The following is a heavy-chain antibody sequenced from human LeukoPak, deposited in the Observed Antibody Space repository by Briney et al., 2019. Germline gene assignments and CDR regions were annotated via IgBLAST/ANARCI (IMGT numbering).Heavy chain of an antibody. CDR2: IYHSGST. D-gene: IGHD2-15*01. CDR3: ARILGNYFDY. CDR1: GYSISSGYY. V-gene: IGHV4-38-2*01. J-gene: IGHJ4*02. Sequence: SETLSLTCAVSGYSISSGYYWGWIRQPPGKGLEWIGSIYHSGSTYHNPSLKSRVTISVDTSKNQFSLKLSSVTAADTAVYYCARILGNYFDYWGQGTLVTVSS.